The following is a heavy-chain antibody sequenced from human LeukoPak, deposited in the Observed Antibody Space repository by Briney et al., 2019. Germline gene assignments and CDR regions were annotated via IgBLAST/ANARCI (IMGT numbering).Heavy chain of an antibody. CDR3: ARGDYYGSGSYYLLVF. J-gene: IGHJ4*02. CDR2: ISSSGSTI. V-gene: IGHV3-11*04. D-gene: IGHD3-10*01. CDR1: GFTFSNFA. Sequence: GGSLRLSCSASGFTFSNFAMSWVRQAPGKGLEWVSYISSSGSTIYYADSVKGRFTISRDNAKNSLYLQMNSLRAEDTAVYYCARGDYYGSGSYYLLVFWGQGTLVTVSS.